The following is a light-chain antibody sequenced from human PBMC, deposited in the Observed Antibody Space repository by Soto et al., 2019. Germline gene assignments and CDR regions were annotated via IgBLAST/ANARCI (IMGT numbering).Light chain of an antibody. J-gene: IGLJ1*01. CDR3: QSYDSTLSARYV. V-gene: IGLV1-40*01. CDR2: GNI. CDR1: SSNIGAGYD. Sequence: QSVLTQPPSVSGAPGQRVTISCTGSSSNIGAGYDVHWYQQRPGTAPKPRIFGNINLPSGVPDRFSGSKSGTSASLAITGLQAEDEGDYYCQSYDSTLSARYVFGTGTKVTVL.